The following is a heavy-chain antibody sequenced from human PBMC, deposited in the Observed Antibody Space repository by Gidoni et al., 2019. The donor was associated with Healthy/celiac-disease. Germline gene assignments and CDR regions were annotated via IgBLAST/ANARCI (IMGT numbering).Heavy chain of an antibody. CDR1: GFSLSTSGVG. CDR3: AHRLRSTYGDYEDY. D-gene: IGHD4-17*01. Sequence: QITLKESGPTLVKPTQTLTLTCTFSGFSLSTSGVGVGWIRQPPGKALEWLALIYWDDDKRYSPSLKSRLTITKDTSKNQVVLTMTNMDPVDTATYYCAHRLRSTYGDYEDYWGQGTLVTVSS. CDR2: IYWDDDK. J-gene: IGHJ4*02. V-gene: IGHV2-5*02.